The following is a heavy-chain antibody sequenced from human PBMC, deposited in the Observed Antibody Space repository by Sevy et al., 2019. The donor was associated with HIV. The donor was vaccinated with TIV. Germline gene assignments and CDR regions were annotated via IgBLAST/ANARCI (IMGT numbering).Heavy chain of an antibody. CDR3: ARESAMLPSNPYYGMDV. CDR1: GAAINGGDSY. D-gene: IGHD3-16*01. J-gene: IGHJ6*02. V-gene: IGHV4-30-4*01. CDR2: ISYSGTT. Sequence: SETLSLTCTVSGAAINGGDSYWTWIRQSPGKGLEWVGYISYSGTTYYNPSLKGRVFISSDMSKNQFSLFLNSVTAADTAVYYCARESAMLPSNPYYGMDVWGQGTTVTVSS.